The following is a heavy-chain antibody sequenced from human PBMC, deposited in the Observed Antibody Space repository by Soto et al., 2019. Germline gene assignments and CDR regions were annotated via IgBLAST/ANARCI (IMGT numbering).Heavy chain of an antibody. J-gene: IGHJ6*02. CDR2: IAYDGTNK. Sequence: AGSLRLSCAASGFTFNTYGMHWVRQAPGEGLEWVAVIAYDGTNKYYRDSVKGRFTVSRDNSKNTLYLLMNSLRPEDTAVYYCAKVSDRHYAMDVWGQGTMVTVSS. CDR1: GFTFNTYG. V-gene: IGHV3-30*18. CDR3: AKVSDRHYAMDV.